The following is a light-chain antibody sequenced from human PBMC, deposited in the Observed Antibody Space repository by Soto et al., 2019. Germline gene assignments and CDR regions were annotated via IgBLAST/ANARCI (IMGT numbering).Light chain of an antibody. CDR3: TSYTSSSTQV. CDR2: EVS. V-gene: IGLV2-14*01. Sequence: VLTQRASVSGSPGQSITISCTGTSSDVGGYNYVSWYQQHSGKAPKLMIYEVSNRPSGVSNRFSGSKSGNTASLTISGLQAEDEADYYCTSYTSSSTQVFGTGTKVTVL. J-gene: IGLJ1*01. CDR1: SSDVGGYNY.